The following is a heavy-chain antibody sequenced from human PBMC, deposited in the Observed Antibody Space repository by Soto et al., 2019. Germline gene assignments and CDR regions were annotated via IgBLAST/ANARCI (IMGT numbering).Heavy chain of an antibody. V-gene: IGHV4-39*01. J-gene: IGHJ4*02. Sequence: PSETLSLTCSVSGGSISSSSYYWGWIRQPPGKGLEWIGSIYYSGSTYYNPSLKSRVTISVDTSKNQFSLKLSSVTAADTAVYYCARHDGTYWGQGTLVTVSS. CDR3: ARHDGTY. CDR1: GGSISSSSYY. CDR2: IYYSGST.